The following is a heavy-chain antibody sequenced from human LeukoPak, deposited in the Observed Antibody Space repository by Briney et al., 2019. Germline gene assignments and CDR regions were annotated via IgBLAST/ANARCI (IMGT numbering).Heavy chain of an antibody. D-gene: IGHD3-16*02. CDR3: ARVGYDYVWGSYRFDY. Sequence: GGSLRLSCAASGFTFSSYEMNWVRQAPGKGLEWVSYISSSGSTIYYAGSVKGRFTISRDNAKNSLYLQMNSLRAEDTAVYYCARVGYDYVWGSYRFDYWGQGTLVTVSS. V-gene: IGHV3-48*03. CDR1: GFTFSSYE. J-gene: IGHJ4*02. CDR2: ISSSGSTI.